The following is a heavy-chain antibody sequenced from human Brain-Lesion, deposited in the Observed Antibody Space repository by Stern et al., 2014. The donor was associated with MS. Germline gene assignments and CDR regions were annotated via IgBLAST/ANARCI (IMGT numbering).Heavy chain of an antibody. J-gene: IGHJ6*02. CDR1: GYIFTGYY. V-gene: IGHV1-2*02. CDR3: ARDQRGITIFGGVTDYYYLGMDV. CDR2: IKPNTGGT. D-gene: IGHD3-3*01. Sequence: VQLVESGAEVTKPGASVKLSCKTSGYIFTGYYIHWVRQAPGQGLEWKAWIKPNTGGTKYAQKFQGRVTMSRDTSISTAYVELSSLTSDDTAVYYCARDQRGITIFGGVTDYYYLGMDVWGQGTTVTVSS.